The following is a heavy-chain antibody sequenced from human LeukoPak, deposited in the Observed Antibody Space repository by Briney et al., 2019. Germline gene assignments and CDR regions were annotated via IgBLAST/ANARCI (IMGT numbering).Heavy chain of an antibody. CDR2: INLSGGRT. D-gene: IGHD3-3*01. J-gene: IGHJ4*02. V-gene: IGHV1-46*01. Sequence: ASVKVSCKASGYTFTSYYMHWVRQAPGQGLEWMGIINLSGGRTSYEHKFQGRVTMTRDTSTSTVYIELSRLRSEVTAVYYCARDLANTRYYDFWSGYPRGDYWGQGTLVTVSS. CDR1: GYTFTSYY. CDR3: ARDLANTRYYDFWSGYPRGDY.